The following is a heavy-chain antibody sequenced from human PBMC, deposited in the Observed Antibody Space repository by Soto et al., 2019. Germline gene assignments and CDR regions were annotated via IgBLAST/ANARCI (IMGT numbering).Heavy chain of an antibody. D-gene: IGHD3-3*01. V-gene: IGHV1-2*02. Sequence: ASVKVSCKASGYTFTDYYMHWVRQAPGQGLEWVGWINPKSGGTNYAQKFQGRVTMTRDTSISTAYMELSMLRSEDTAVYYCARGGITIFGVVDYWGQGTLVTAPQ. CDR2: INPKSGGT. CDR3: ARGGITIFGVVDY. J-gene: IGHJ4*02. CDR1: GYTFTDYY.